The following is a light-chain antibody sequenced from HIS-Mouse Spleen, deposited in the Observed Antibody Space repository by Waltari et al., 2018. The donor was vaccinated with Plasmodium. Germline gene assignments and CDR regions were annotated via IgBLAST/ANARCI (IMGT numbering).Light chain of an antibody. CDR3: YSTDSSGNHRV. V-gene: IGLV3-10*01. CDR1: ALPKKY. J-gene: IGLJ3*02. CDR2: HDS. Sequence: SYELTPPPSVSVSPAQTARIPCSGAALPKKYPYWYQQKSGQAPVLVIYHDSKRPPGIPERFSGSSSGTMATLTISGAQVEDEADYYCYSTDSSGNHRVFGGGTKLTVL.